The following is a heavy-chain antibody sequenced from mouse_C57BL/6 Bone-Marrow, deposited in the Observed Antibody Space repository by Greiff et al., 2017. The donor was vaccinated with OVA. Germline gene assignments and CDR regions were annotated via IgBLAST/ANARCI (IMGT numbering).Heavy chain of an antibody. D-gene: IGHD2-5*01. CDR1: GFTFSSYT. CDR3: ARHEGYSNGAY. CDR2: ISGGGGNT. J-gene: IGHJ3*01. Sequence: EVKLMESGGGLVKPGGSLKLSCAASGFTFSSYTMSWVRQTPEQRLEWVATISGGGGNTYYPDSVKGRFTISRDNAKNTLYMQMSSLRSEDTAVYYCARHEGYSNGAYWGQGTLVTVSA. V-gene: IGHV5-9*04.